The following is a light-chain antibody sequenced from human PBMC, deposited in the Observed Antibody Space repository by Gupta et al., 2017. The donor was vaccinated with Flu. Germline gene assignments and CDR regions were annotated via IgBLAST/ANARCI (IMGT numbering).Light chain of an antibody. V-gene: IGLV1-40*01. CDR1: SSNIGAGDG. CDR3: QSYDNSLSTSV. Sequence: VTLSCTGSSSNIGAGDGVHWYQQLPGTAPKLLIYANTNRPSGVPDRFSGSKSGTSASLAITGLQPEDEADYYCQSYDNSLSTSVFGGGTKLTVL. J-gene: IGLJ3*02. CDR2: ANT.